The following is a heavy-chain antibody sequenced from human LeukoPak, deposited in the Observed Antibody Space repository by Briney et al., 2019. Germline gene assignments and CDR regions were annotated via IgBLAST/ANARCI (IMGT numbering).Heavy chain of an antibody. J-gene: IGHJ4*02. D-gene: IGHD5-18*01. CDR2: IYYSGST. V-gene: IGHV4-61*08. CDR1: GGSISSGGYY. Sequence: PSQTLSLTCTVSGGSISSGGYYWSRIRQHPGKGLEWIGYIYYSGSTNYNPSLKSRVTISVDTSKNQFSLKLSSVTAADTAVYYCARGVGYSYGYAPFDYWGQGTLVTVSS. CDR3: ARGVGYSYGYAPFDY.